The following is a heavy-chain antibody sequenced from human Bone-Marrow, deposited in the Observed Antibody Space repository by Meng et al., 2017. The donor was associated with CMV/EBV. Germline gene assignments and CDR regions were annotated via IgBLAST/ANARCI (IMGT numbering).Heavy chain of an antibody. CDR1: GGSISSYY. J-gene: IGHJ5*02. D-gene: IGHD3-16*01. CDR2: IYYSGST. Sequence: SETLSLTCTVSGGSISSYYWSWIRQPPGKGLEWIGYIYYSGSTNYNPSLKSRVTISVDTSKNQFSLKLTSVTPADTAVYYCARDQGGIVNWPDPWGQGTLVTVSS. V-gene: IGHV4-59*01. CDR3: ARDQGGIVNWPDP.